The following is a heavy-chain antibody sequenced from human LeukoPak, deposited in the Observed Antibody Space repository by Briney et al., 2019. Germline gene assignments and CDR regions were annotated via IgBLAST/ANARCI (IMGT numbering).Heavy chain of an antibody. V-gene: IGHV1-18*01. Sequence: ASVKVSCKASGYTFTSYGISWVRQAPGQGLEWMGWISAYNGNTNYAQKLQGRVTMTTDTSTSTAYMELRSLRSDDTAVYYCARVAAHLIVVDDYYYYGTDVWGQGTTVTVSS. CDR1: GYTFTSYG. D-gene: IGHD3-22*01. J-gene: IGHJ6*02. CDR3: ARVAAHLIVVDDYYYYGTDV. CDR2: ISAYNGNT.